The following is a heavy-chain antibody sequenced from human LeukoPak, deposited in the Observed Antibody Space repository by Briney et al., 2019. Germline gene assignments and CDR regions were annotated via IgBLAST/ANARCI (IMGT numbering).Heavy chain of an antibody. Sequence: PGGSLRLSCAASGFTVSNNYMSWVRQAPGRGLEWVSVIYSGGSTYYADSVKGRFTISRDNSKNTLYLQMNSLRAEDTAVYYCARWSLLRRSSSWYPPPARFDYWGQGTLVTVSS. CDR2: IYSGGST. D-gene: IGHD6-13*01. CDR1: GFTVSNNY. V-gene: IGHV3-66*01. CDR3: ARWSLLRRSSSWYPPPARFDY. J-gene: IGHJ4*02.